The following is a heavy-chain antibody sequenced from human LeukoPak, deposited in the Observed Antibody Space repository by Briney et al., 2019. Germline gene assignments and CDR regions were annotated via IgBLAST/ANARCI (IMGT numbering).Heavy chain of an antibody. Sequence: SETLSLTCTVSGDSINNNNYYWGWIRQPPGKGLEWIGNIYYNGRTYYSPSLKSRGTISVDTSNNQFSLKLSSVTAADTAVYYCARQQSSSFLRRGYIESWGQGTLVTVSS. CDR3: ARQQSSSFLRRGYIES. V-gene: IGHV4-39*01. CDR1: GDSINNNNYY. J-gene: IGHJ4*02. CDR2: IYYNGRT. D-gene: IGHD5-18*01.